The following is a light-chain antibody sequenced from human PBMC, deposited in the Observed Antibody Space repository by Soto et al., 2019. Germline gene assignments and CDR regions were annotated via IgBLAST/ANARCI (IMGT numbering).Light chain of an antibody. CDR2: LGS. CDR3: MQALQTPFT. CDR1: HSLLHSNGNNY. J-gene: IGKJ3*01. V-gene: IGKV2-28*01. Sequence: DIVMTQSPLSLPVTPGEPASISCRSSHSLLHSNGNNYLEWYLQKPGQSPQLLISLGSNRASGVPTRFSGSGSGTDFTLKISRVEAEDVGVYYCMQALQTPFTFGPGTKLDIK.